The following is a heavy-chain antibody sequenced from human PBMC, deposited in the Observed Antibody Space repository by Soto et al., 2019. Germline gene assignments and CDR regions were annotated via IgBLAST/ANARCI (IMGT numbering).Heavy chain of an antibody. V-gene: IGHV5-10-1*01. CDR1: GYSFTSYW. D-gene: IGHD2-2*01. CDR2: IDPSDSYT. Sequence: HGESLKISCKGSGYSFTSYWISWVRQMPGKGLEWMGRIDPSDSYTNYSPSFQGHVTISADKSISTAYLQWSSLKASDTAMYYCARRSCSSTSCYVYYYYGMDVWGQGTTVTVSS. CDR3: ARRSCSSTSCYVYYYYGMDV. J-gene: IGHJ6*02.